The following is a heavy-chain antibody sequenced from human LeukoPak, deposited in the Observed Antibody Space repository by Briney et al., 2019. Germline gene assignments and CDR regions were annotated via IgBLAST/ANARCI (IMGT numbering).Heavy chain of an antibody. CDR2: ISGSGGAT. J-gene: IGHJ4*02. V-gene: IGHV3-23*01. Sequence: GGSLRLSCAASGFTFSSYSMNWVRQAPGKGLEWVSAISGSGGATYYADSVKGRFTISRDNSKSTLFLQMNSLRAEDTAIYYCAKVQVVTSPFDYWGQGTLVTVSS. CDR3: AKVQVVTSPFDY. D-gene: IGHD4-23*01. CDR1: GFTFSSYS.